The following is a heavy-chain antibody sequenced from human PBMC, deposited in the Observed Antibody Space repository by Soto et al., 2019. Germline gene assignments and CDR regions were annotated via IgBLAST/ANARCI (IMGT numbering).Heavy chain of an antibody. J-gene: IGHJ4*02. Sequence: TLSLTCTVSGDSVSSVGFHWAWLRRPPGKGLEWIGYIYNGGSTYYRPPLESRIHMSLDATRNHYSLRLTSVTAADTAVYFCARAPVGLDTISYFDYWGQGKLVTVS. V-gene: IGHV4-30-4*01. CDR2: IYNGGST. CDR3: ARAPVGLDTISYFDY. CDR1: GDSVSSVGFH. D-gene: IGHD3-3*01.